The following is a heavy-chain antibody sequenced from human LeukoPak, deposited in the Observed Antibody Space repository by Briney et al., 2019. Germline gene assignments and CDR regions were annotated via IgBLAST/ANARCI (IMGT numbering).Heavy chain of an antibody. CDR1: RGTFSSYA. J-gene: IGHJ6*04. CDR3: ATPDRDILTGYYNNYYYYGMDV. CDR2: IIPIFGTA. V-gene: IGHV1-69*13. Sequence: ASVKVSCKASRGTFSSYAISWVRQAPGQGLEWMGGIIPIFGTANYAQKFQGRVTITADESTSTAYMELSSLRSEDTAVYYCATPDRDILTGYYNNYYYYGMDVWGKGTTVTVSS. D-gene: IGHD3-9*01.